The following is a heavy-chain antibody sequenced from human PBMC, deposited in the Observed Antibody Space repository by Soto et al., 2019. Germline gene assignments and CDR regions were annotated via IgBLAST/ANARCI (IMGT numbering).Heavy chain of an antibody. Sequence: EVQLLEAGGGLVQPGGSLRLSCAASGFTFNSSAMSWVRQAPGKGLEWVSTPSGGAGSTYYADSVKGRFTISRDNSKNTLYLQMNSLSANDTAVYYCAKGRYRIGWYDPYFDYWGQGTLVTVSS. V-gene: IGHV3-23*01. CDR2: PSGGAGST. CDR1: GFTFNSSA. CDR3: AKGRYRIGWYDPYFDY. J-gene: IGHJ4*02. D-gene: IGHD6-19*01.